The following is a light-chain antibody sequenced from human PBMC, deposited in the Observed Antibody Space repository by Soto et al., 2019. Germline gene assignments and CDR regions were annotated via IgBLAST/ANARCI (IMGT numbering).Light chain of an antibody. V-gene: IGKV3-20*01. Sequence: EIVLTQSPGTLSLSPGDRATLSCRASQSVGSNYLGWYQQKPGQTPRLLIYGTSNRATGIPDRFSGSGSGTEFTLTISRLEPADFAVCYCQQYSNSPPWTFGQGTKVEIK. CDR1: QSVGSNY. CDR2: GTS. J-gene: IGKJ1*01. CDR3: QQYSNSPPWT.